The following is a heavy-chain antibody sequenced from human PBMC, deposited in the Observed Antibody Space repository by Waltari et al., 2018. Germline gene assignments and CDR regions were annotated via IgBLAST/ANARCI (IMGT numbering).Heavy chain of an antibody. D-gene: IGHD2-2*01. Sequence: QVQLVESGGGVVQPGRSLRLSCAASGFTFSSYGMHWVRQAPGKGLEWVAVIWYDGSNKYYADSVKGRFTISRDNSKNTLYLQMNSLRAEDTAVYYCARDLDIRLPARGGCMDVWGQGTTVTVSS. CDR3: ARDLDIRLPARGGCMDV. J-gene: IGHJ6*02. CDR1: GFTFSSYG. V-gene: IGHV3-33*01. CDR2: IWYDGSNK.